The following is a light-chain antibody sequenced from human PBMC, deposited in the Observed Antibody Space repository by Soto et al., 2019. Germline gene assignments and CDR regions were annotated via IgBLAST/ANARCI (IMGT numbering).Light chain of an antibody. V-gene: IGKV3D-20*01. CDR1: QSVNSSY. CDR3: QQYGSSPIT. J-gene: IGKJ5*01. Sequence: ESVLTRSPPTLSLSPRERGFLTCGASQSVNSSYVAWYQHKHGLAPRLLIHDTSSRAIGNHDRLSGSKSGTNFTLTIRRMEPEDVGMYYCQQYGSSPITFGQGTRLEIK. CDR2: DTS.